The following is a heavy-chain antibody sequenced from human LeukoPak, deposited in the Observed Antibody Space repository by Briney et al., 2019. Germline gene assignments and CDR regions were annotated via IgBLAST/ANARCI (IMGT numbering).Heavy chain of an antibody. J-gene: IGHJ4*02. Sequence: SETLSLTCSVSGGSISSGRYYWAWIRQPPGKGLEWIASVFYTGSIHNNPSLQSRVTMSVDTSKNQVSLNLRSVTAPDTAVYYCARRSALRHYFDYWGQGLLVTVS. V-gene: IGHV4-39*01. D-gene: IGHD3-16*01. CDR2: VFYTGSI. CDR3: ARRSALRHYFDY. CDR1: GGSISSGRYY.